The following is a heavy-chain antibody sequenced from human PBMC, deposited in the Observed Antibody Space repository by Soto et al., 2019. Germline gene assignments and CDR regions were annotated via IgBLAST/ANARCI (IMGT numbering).Heavy chain of an antibody. V-gene: IGHV1-69*12. D-gene: IGHD1-26*01. CDR3: AGVRAPAGAFDI. J-gene: IGHJ3*02. CDR2: IIPIFGTA. CDR1: GGTFSSYA. Sequence: QVQLVQSGAEVKKPGSSVKVSCKASGGTFSSYAISWVRQAPGQGLEWMGGIIPIFGTANYAQKFQGRVTITADESTRPGCMELSSLRSEDTAVYYRAGVRAPAGAFDIWGQGTMVTVSS.